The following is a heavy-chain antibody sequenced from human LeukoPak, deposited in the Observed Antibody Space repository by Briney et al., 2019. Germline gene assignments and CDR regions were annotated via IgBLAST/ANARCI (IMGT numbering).Heavy chain of an antibody. CDR2: ISDSGEST. CDR1: GFTFSSYA. J-gene: IGHJ4*02. CDR3: AKAGMRYDTSGYRFFDY. V-gene: IGHV3-23*01. Sequence: GGSLRLSCPTSGFTFSSYAMSWVRQAPGKGLEWVSSISDSGESTYYGDSVKGRFTISRDNSKNTLFLQMNSLRTEDTALYYCAKAGMRYDTSGYRFFDYWGQGTLVTVSS. D-gene: IGHD3-22*01.